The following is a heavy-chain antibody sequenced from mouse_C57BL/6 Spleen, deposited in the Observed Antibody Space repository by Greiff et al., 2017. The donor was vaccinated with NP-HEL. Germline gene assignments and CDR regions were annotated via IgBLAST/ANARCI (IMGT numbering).Heavy chain of an antibody. CDR3: ARGGYDYDRFAY. CDR1: GYSFTGYF. J-gene: IGHJ3*01. CDR2: INPYNGDT. Sequence: VHVKQSGPELVKPGDSVKISCKASGYSFTGYFMNWVMQSHGKSLEWIGRINPYNGDTFYNQKFKGKATLTVDTSSSTAHMELRSLTSEDAAVYYCARGGYDYDRFAYWGQGTLVTVSA. V-gene: IGHV1-20*01. D-gene: IGHD2-4*01.